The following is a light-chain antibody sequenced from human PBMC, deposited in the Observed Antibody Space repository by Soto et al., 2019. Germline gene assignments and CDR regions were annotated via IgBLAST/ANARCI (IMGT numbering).Light chain of an antibody. CDR2: DAS. V-gene: IGKV3-11*01. CDR3: QQRSNGLT. J-gene: IGKJ4*01. Sequence: EIVLTQSPATLSLSPGERATLSCRASPSVSSYLAWYQQKPGQDPRLLIYDASNMATAIPARFSGSGSGTYFTLSISSLEPEDFAVYYCQQRSNGLTFGGGTKVEIK. CDR1: PSVSSY.